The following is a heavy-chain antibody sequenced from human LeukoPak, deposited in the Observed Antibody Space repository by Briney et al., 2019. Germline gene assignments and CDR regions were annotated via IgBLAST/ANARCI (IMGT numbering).Heavy chain of an antibody. J-gene: IGHJ3*02. V-gene: IGHV1-8*02. Sequence: ASVKVSCKASGDTFIINDINWVRQATGQGLEWMGWMNPNSGNTGYAQKFQGIVTMTRNISVTTAYMELTDLRSEDTAVYYCARVTAAGTWTFDIWGQGTTVTVSS. CDR3: ARVTAAGTWTFDI. CDR2: MNPNSGNT. D-gene: IGHD6-13*01. CDR1: GDTFIIND.